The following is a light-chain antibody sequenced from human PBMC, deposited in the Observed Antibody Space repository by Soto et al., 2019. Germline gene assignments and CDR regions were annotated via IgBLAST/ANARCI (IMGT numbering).Light chain of an antibody. J-gene: IGLJ2*01. CDR2: GNS. CDR3: QSYDSSLREAV. V-gene: IGLV1-40*01. Sequence: QSVLTQPPSVSGAPGQRVTISCTGSSSNIGAGYDVHWYQQLPGTAPKLLIYGNSNRPSGVPDRFSGSKSGTSASLAITGLQAEDEADYYCQSYDSSLREAVFGGGTKLTVL. CDR1: SSNIGAGYD.